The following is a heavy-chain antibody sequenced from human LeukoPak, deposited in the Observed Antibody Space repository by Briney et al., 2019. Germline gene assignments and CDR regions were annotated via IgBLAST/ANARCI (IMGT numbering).Heavy chain of an antibody. J-gene: IGHJ3*02. V-gene: IGHV3-48*01. CDR1: GFTFSSYS. CDR2: ISSSSSTI. Sequence: GGSLRLSCAASGFTFSSYSMNWLRQAPGKGLKWVSYISSSSSTIYYADSVKGRFTISRDNAKNSLYLQMNSLRAEDTAVYYCARDLHHYDTDDAFDIWGQGTMVTVSS. D-gene: IGHD3-9*01. CDR3: ARDLHHYDTDDAFDI.